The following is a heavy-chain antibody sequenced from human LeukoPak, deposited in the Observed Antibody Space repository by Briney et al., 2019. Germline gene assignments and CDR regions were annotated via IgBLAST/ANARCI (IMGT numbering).Heavy chain of an antibody. CDR1: GGSITSYY. D-gene: IGHD6-13*01. Sequence: SETLSLTCTVSGGSITSYYWSWIRQPPGKGLEWIGYIYTSGSANYNPSLKSRVTISVDTSKSQFSPKLSSVTAADTAVYYCGRHSSNWYGIDYWGQGILVTVSS. J-gene: IGHJ4*02. V-gene: IGHV4-4*09. CDR2: IYTSGSA. CDR3: GRHSSNWYGIDY.